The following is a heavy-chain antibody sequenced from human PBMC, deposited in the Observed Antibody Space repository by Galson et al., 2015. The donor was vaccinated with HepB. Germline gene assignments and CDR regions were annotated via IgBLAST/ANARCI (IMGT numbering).Heavy chain of an antibody. CDR2: IQSKTDGGTT. Sequence: SLRLSCAASGFTFSNAWMSWVRQAPGKGLEWVGRIQSKTDGGTTDYAAPVKGRFTISRDDSKNTLYLQMNSLKTEDTAVYYCTTRCGSTSCSVGYWGQGTLVTVSS. J-gene: IGHJ4*02. D-gene: IGHD2-2*01. CDR1: GFTFSNAW. CDR3: TTRCGSTSCSVGY. V-gene: IGHV3-15*01.